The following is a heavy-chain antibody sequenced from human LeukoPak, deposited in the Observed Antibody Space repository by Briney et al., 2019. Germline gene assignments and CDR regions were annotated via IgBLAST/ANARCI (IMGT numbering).Heavy chain of an antibody. D-gene: IGHD6-19*01. CDR1: GFTFSSYA. CDR2: ISGSGGST. J-gene: IGHJ6*02. Sequence: PGGSLRLSCAASGFTFSSYAMSWVRQAPGKGLEWVSAISGSGGSTYYADSVKGRFTISRDNSKNTLYLRMNSLRAEDTAVYYCARAAVAGMFNYYYGMDVWGQGTTVTVSS. CDR3: ARAAVAGMFNYYYGMDV. V-gene: IGHV3-23*01.